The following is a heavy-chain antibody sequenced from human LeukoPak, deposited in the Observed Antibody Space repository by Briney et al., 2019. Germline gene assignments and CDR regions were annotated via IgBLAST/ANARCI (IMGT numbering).Heavy chain of an antibody. CDR1: GGSISSGGYS. Sequence: SQTLSLTCAVSGGSISSGGYSWSWIWQPPAKGLEWIGYIYHSGSTYYNPSLKSRVTISVDRSENQFSLKLSSVTAADTAVYYCARLVAATGNFDYWGQGTLVTVSS. CDR3: ARLVAATGNFDY. V-gene: IGHV4-30-2*01. D-gene: IGHD6-13*01. J-gene: IGHJ4*02. CDR2: IYHSGST.